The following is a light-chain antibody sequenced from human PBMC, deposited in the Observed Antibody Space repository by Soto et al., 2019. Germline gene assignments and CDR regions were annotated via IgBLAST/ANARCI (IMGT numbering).Light chain of an antibody. CDR2: GAT. V-gene: IGKV1-27*01. J-gene: IGKJ4*02. Sequence: DFQMTQSPSSLSASVGDSVTFTCRASQVIDNFLAWYQQKPGKVPELLIYGATTLRSGVPSRFSGSWSGTDFTLTISSLQPEDVATYYCQKYNGPPRTFGGGTKVEIK. CDR3: QKYNGPPRT. CDR1: QVIDNF.